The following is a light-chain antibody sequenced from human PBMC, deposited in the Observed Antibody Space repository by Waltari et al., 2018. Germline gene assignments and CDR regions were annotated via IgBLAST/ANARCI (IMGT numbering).Light chain of an antibody. CDR3: MQAPHIPCP. V-gene: IGKV2-29*02. CDR1: QSLLSTDGKTY. Sequence: DPVMTETPHSLSITPGQPPSIACNSSQSLLSTDGKTYLDWYLQKPGQSPPLLIYEVSVRFSGVPGRFSGRGSGTDITLKISRLAAKDVGMYYCMQAPHIPCPFCQGTKLQLK. CDR2: EVS. J-gene: IGKJ2*02.